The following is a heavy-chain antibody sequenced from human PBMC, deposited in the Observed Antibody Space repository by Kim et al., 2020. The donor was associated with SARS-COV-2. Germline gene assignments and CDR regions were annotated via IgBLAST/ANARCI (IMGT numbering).Heavy chain of an antibody. CDR3: ARDAGDPAHFDY. CDR2: IYYSGST. V-gene: IGHV4-59*01. Sequence: SETLSLTCTVSGGSISSYYWSWIRQPPGKGLEWIGYIYYSGSTNYNPSLKSRVTISVDTSKNQFSLKLSSVTAADTAVYYCARDAGDPAHFDYWGQGTLVTVSS. CDR1: GGSISSYY. J-gene: IGHJ4*02. D-gene: IGHD4-17*01.